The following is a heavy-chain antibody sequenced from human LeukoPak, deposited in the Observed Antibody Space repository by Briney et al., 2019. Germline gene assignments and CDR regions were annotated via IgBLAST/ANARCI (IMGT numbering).Heavy chain of an antibody. CDR3: ARPIDNGAGSYYFDY. Sequence: GGSLGLSCAASGFTFSSYSMNWVRQAPGKGLEWVAVISYDGSNEYYADSVKGRFTISRDNSKNTLSLEMNTLRPEDTAVYYCARPIDNGAGSYYFDYWGQGTLVTVYS. CDR1: GFTFSSYS. D-gene: IGHD3-10*01. CDR2: ISYDGSNE. V-gene: IGHV3-30*03. J-gene: IGHJ4*02.